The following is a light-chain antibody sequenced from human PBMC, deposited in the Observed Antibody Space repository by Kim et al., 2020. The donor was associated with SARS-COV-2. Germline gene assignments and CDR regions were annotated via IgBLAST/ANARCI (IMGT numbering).Light chain of an antibody. Sequence: ALGQTVRLTCQGDSLRKYYATWYQQRPGQAPTLVLYGKYDRPSGIPDRFSGSASGNTASLTITGAQAEDEGDYYCSSRDSTGDHVAFGGGTKLTVL. V-gene: IGLV3-19*01. J-gene: IGLJ3*02. CDR1: SLRKYY. CDR2: GKY. CDR3: SSRDSTGDHVA.